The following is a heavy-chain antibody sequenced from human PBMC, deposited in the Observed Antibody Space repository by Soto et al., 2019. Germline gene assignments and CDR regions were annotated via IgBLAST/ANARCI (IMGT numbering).Heavy chain of an antibody. CDR1: GYIFVNYG. D-gene: IGHD3-16*01. V-gene: IGHV1-18*01. CDR3: VMVDNYVTPTPKDV. Sequence: QVQLVQSGDEVKKPGASVKVSCKASGYIFVNYGIAWVRQAPGQGLEWMGWISPYTGNTHSATQVQGRLTMTTDTSTSTAYMYLGSLTSDDTAVYYCVMVDNYVTPTPKDVWGQGTTVTVSS. CDR2: ISPYTGNT. J-gene: IGHJ6*02.